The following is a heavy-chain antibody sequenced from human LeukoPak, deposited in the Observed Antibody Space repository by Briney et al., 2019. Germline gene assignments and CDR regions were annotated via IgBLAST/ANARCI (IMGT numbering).Heavy chain of an antibody. V-gene: IGHV4-39*01. CDR2: IYYSGST. Sequence: SETLSLTCAVSGGSISSNRYYWGWIRQPPGKGLEWIGSIYYSGSTYYNPSLKSRVTISVDTSENQFSLKLSSVTAADTAVYYCARTRYYYNSRSYGAPYYFDYWGQGTLVTVSS. D-gene: IGHD3-10*01. J-gene: IGHJ4*02. CDR3: ARTRYYYNSRSYGAPYYFDY. CDR1: GGSISSNRYY.